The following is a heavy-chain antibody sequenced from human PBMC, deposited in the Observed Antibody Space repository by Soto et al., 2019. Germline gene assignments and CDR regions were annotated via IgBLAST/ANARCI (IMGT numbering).Heavy chain of an antibody. D-gene: IGHD1-1*01. CDR3: ARGSWDDVSGHYYMDV. CDR2: TYYRSKWYF. Sequence: PSQTLSLTCAISGDSVSSNSAGWNWIRQTPSRGLEWLGRTYYRSKWYFNYAVSVESRITINPDTSKNQFSLQLSSVTPDDTAVYYCARGSWDDVSGHYYMDVCGKGTPVTVSS. V-gene: IGHV6-1*01. J-gene: IGHJ6*03. CDR1: GDSVSSNSAG.